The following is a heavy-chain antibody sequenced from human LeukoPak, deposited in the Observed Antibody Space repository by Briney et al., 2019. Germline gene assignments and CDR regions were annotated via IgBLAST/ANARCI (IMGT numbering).Heavy chain of an antibody. V-gene: IGHV3-48*01. J-gene: IGHJ4*02. CDR2: ISSSSSLI. D-gene: IGHD2-8*01. CDR3: ARVSDYDVCSYYFDY. CDR1: GFTFSSYG. Sequence: GGSLRLSCAASGFTFSSYGMHWVRQAPGKGLEWVSYISSSSSLIYYAGSVKGRFTVSRDSAKSSLYLQMNSLRAEDTAVYYCARVSDYDVCSYYFDYWGQGTLVTVSS.